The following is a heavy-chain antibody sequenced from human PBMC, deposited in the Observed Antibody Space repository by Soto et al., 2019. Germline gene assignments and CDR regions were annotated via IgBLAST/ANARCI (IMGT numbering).Heavy chain of an antibody. V-gene: IGHV1-18*01. Sequence: GASVKVSCKASGYTFTSYGISWVRQAPGQGLEWMGWISAYNGNTNYAQKLQGRVTMTTDTSTSTAYMELRSLRSDDTAVYYCARVRLPATKERALWDPYYYYYMDVWGKGTKVTVSS. J-gene: IGHJ6*03. CDR2: ISAYNGNT. D-gene: IGHD2-21*02. CDR1: GYTFTSYG. CDR3: ARVRLPATKERALWDPYYYYYMDV.